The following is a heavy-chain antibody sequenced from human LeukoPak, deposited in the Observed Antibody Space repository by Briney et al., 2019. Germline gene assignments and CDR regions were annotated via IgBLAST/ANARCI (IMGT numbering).Heavy chain of an antibody. V-gene: IGHV1-24*01. Sequence: ASVKVSCKVSGYTLTELSMHWVRQAPGKGLEWMGGFDPEDGETIYAQKFQGRVTMTEDTSTDTAYMELSSLRSEDTAVYYCASDSYYYDSSGTFDYWGQGTLVTVSS. J-gene: IGHJ4*02. CDR2: FDPEDGET. D-gene: IGHD3-22*01. CDR1: GYTLTELS. CDR3: ASDSYYYDSSGTFDY.